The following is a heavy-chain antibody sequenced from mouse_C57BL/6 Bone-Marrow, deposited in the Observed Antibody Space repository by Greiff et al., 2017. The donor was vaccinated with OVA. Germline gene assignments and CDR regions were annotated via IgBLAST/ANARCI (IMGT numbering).Heavy chain of an antibody. CDR2: IHPNSGST. D-gene: IGHD2-3*01. CDR1: GYTFTSYW. Sequence: VQLQQPGAELVKPGASVKLSCKASGYTFTSYWMHWVKQRPGQGLEWIGMIHPNSGSTNYNEKFKSKATLTVDKSSSTAYMQLSSLTSEDSAVYYCARTDDGYYAMDYWGQGTSVTVSS. V-gene: IGHV1-64*01. CDR3: ARTDDGYYAMDY. J-gene: IGHJ4*01.